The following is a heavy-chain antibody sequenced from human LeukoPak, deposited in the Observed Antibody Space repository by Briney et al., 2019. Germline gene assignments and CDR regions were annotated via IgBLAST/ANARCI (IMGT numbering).Heavy chain of an antibody. CDR3: ARVHYDYAGRYWYFDL. V-gene: IGHV4-31*03. CDR2: IYYSGST. Sequence: PSQTLSLTCTVSGGSISSGGYSWSWIRQHPGKGLEWIGYIYYSGSTYYNPSLKSRVTISVDTSKNQFSLKLSSVTAADTAVYYCARVHYDYAGRYWYFDLWGRGTLVTVSS. CDR1: GGSISSGGYS. D-gene: IGHD5-12*01. J-gene: IGHJ2*01.